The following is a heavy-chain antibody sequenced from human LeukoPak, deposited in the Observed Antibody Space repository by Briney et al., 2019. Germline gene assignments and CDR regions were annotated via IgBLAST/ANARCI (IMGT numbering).Heavy chain of an antibody. Sequence: PGGSLRLSCAASGFTVSSNYMSWVRQAPGKGLEWVSVIYSGGSTYYADSVKGRFTISRDNSKNTLYLQMNSLRAEDTAVYYCARVDYGDYFAYWGQGTLVTVSS. D-gene: IGHD4-17*01. V-gene: IGHV3-66*01. CDR2: IYSGGST. CDR1: GFTVSSNY. J-gene: IGHJ4*02. CDR3: ARVDYGDYFAY.